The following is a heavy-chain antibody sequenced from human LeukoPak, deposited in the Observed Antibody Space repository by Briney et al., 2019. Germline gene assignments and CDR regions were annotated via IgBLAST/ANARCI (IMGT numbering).Heavy chain of an antibody. J-gene: IGHJ4*02. CDR3: ARHVIRSSGWSRDFDY. V-gene: IGHV4-39*01. D-gene: IGHD6-19*01. CDR1: GGSISSSSYY. Sequence: SETLSLTCTVSGGSISSSSYYWGWIRQPPGKGLEWIGSIYYSGSTYYNPSLKSRVTISVDTSKNQFSLKLSSVTAADTAEYYCARHVIRSSGWSRDFDYWGQGTLVTVSS. CDR2: IYYSGST.